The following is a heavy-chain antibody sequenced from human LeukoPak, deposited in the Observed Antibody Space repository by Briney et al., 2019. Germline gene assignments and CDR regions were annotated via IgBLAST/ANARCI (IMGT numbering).Heavy chain of an antibody. CDR2: VYHSGSS. CDR3: ARGKGSSWEYYFDY. CDR1: GGAISSGGYS. D-gene: IGHD6-13*01. Sequence: SQTLSLTCAVSGGAISSGGYSWGWMRQPPGMGLVWTGYVYHSGSSYSDSSLKSRVTISVDRSKTRFTLKLSSVTAADTAVYYCARGKGSSWEYYFDYWGQGTLVTVTS. V-gene: IGHV4-30-2*01. J-gene: IGHJ4*02.